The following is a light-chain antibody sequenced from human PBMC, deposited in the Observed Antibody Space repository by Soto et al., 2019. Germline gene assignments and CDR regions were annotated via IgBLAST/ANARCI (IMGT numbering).Light chain of an antibody. J-gene: IGLJ3*02. CDR1: SSDIGGYNY. V-gene: IGLV2-14*03. CDR3: SSFTTISTIGV. CDR2: DVN. Sequence: QSALTQPASVSGSPGQSITISCTGSSSDIGGYNYVSWYQQHPGKAPRLMIYDVNVRSSGVSTRFSGSKSGNTASLTISGLQAEDEADYYCSSFTTISTIGVFGGGTKLTVL.